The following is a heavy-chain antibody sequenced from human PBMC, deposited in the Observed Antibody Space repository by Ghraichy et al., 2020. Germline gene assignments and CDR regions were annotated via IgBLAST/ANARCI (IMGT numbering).Heavy chain of an antibody. Sequence: SETLSLTCAVYGGSFTNYYWSWIRQPPGKGLEWIGEVNHFGSTNYNPSFESRVSISLDTSKTQFSLNVKSVTAADTAVYYCARSPSSGWRKYYYYGLDVWGQGTTVTVSS. CDR2: VNHFGST. D-gene: IGHD6-19*01. CDR1: GGSFTNYY. V-gene: IGHV4-34*01. CDR3: ARSPSSGWRKYYYYGLDV. J-gene: IGHJ6*02.